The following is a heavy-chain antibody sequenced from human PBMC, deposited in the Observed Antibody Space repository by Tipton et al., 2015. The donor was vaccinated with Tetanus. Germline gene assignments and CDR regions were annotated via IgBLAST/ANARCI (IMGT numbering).Heavy chain of an antibody. CDR3: AKEFCSSGSCQTYYSCYGLDV. V-gene: IGHV3-23*01. Sequence: SLRLSCAASGFTFSIYAMSWVRQAPGKGLEWVSTITGNGGTTYYADSVRGRFPISRDDSENTLYLQMNSLRVEDTAVYYCAKEFCSSGSCQTYYSCYGLDVWGQGTTVTVSS. CDR2: ITGNGGTT. D-gene: IGHD2-15*01. CDR1: GFTFSIYA. J-gene: IGHJ6*02.